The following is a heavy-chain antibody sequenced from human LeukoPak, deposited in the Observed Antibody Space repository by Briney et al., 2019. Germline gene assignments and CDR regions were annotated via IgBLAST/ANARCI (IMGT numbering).Heavy chain of an antibody. CDR3: VKDMRIKAAGYYFDY. Sequence: PGGSLRLSCAASGFTFSSYAMSWVSQAPGKGLEWVSAISGSGGSTYYADSVKGRFTISRDNSKNTLYLQMNSLRAEDTAVFYCVKDMRIKAAGYYFDYWGQGTLVTVSS. D-gene: IGHD6-13*01. CDR2: ISGSGGST. CDR1: GFTFSSYA. J-gene: IGHJ4*02. V-gene: IGHV3-23*01.